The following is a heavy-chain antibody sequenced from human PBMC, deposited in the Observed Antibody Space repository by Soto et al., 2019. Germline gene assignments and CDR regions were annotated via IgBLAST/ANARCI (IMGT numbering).Heavy chain of an antibody. D-gene: IGHD5-18*01. CDR2: NSGGSA. Sequence: EVQLVESGGGLVQPGGSLRLSCAASGFTVSSNYMSWVRQAPGKGLEWVSVNSGGSAYYEDSVKGRFTISRDNSKNTLYLQMNSLRAEDTAVYYCARHGYNYGGGYFDYWGQGTLVTVSS. CDR1: GFTVSSNY. J-gene: IGHJ4*02. CDR3: ARHGYNYGGGYFDY. V-gene: IGHV3-66*04.